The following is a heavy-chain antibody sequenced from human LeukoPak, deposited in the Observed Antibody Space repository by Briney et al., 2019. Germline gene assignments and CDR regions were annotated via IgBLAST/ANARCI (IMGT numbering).Heavy chain of an antibody. J-gene: IGHJ6*02. V-gene: IGHV3-30*02. CDR2: ILYDGTQK. CDR3: ASSPNHPYYDSSGYEVYGMDV. CDR1: GFTFSSYG. Sequence: GGSLRLSCAASGFTFSSYGMHWVRQAPGKGLEWVAFILYDGTQKYYADSVKGRFTISRDNSKNTLYLQMNSLRAEDTAVYYCASSPNHPYYDSSGYEVYGMDVWGQGTTVTVSS. D-gene: IGHD3-22*01.